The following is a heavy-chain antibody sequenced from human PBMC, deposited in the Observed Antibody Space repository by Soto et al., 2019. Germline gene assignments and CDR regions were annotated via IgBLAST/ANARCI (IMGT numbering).Heavy chain of an antibody. V-gene: IGHV3-15*01. CDR2: IKSKTDGGTT. CDR3: TTVPFLEWSLESDY. J-gene: IGHJ4*02. D-gene: IGHD3-3*01. Sequence: GGSLRLSCAASGFTFSNAWMSWVRQAPGKGLEWVGRIKSKTDGGTTDYAAPVKGRFTISRDDSKNTLYLQMNSLKTEDTAVYYCTTVPFLEWSLESDYWGQGTLVTVSS. CDR1: GFTFSNAW.